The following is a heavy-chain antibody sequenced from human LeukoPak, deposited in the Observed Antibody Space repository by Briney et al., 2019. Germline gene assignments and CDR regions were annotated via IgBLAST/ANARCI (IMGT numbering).Heavy chain of an antibody. CDR3: ARVRYFDWLSPFDY. D-gene: IGHD3-9*01. CDR2: ISYAGSNK. CDR1: GFTFSSYA. V-gene: IGHV3-30*04. Sequence: PGGSLRLSCAASGFTFSSYAMHWVRQAPGKGLEWVAVISYAGSNKYYADSVKGRFTISRDNSKNTLYLQMNSLRAEDTAVYYCARVRYFDWLSPFDYWGQGTLVTVSS. J-gene: IGHJ4*02.